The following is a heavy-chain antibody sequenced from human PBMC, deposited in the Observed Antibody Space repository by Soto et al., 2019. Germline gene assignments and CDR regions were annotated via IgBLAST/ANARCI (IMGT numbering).Heavy chain of an antibody. CDR2: IYYSGST. CDR1: GGSISSSSYY. V-gene: IGHV4-39*01. CDR3: ARHDEYSGYNDY. J-gene: IGHJ4*01. D-gene: IGHD5-12*01. Sequence: LSLTCTVSGGSISSSSYYWGWIRQPPGKGLEWIGSIYYSGSTYYNPSLKSRVTISVDTSKNQCSLKLSSVTAADTAVYYCARHDEYSGYNDYWGQGTLVTVS.